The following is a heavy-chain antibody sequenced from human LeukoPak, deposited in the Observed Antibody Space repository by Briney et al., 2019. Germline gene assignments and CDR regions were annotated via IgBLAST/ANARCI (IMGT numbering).Heavy chain of an antibody. D-gene: IGHD5-24*01. Sequence: ASVKVSCKASGGTFSSYAISWVRQAPGQGLEWMGRINPIFGTANYAQKFQGRVTITTDESTSTAYMELSSLRSEDTAVYYCARGTMATITAHWGQGTLVTVSS. V-gene: IGHV1-69*05. CDR3: ARGTMATITAH. J-gene: IGHJ4*02. CDR1: GGTFSSYA. CDR2: INPIFGTA.